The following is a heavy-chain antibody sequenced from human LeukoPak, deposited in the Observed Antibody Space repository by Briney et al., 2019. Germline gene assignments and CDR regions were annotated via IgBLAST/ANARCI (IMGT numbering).Heavy chain of an antibody. J-gene: IGHJ4*02. D-gene: IGHD6-13*01. V-gene: IGHV3-20*01. Sequence: GGSLRLSCTASGFTFRDYAMSWVRQAPGKGLEWVSGINWNGGSTGYADSVKGRFTISRDNAKNSLYLQMNSLRAEDTALYHCARDSGQQLVPDYWGQGTLVTVSS. CDR3: ARDSGQQLVPDY. CDR2: INWNGGST. CDR1: GFTFRDYA.